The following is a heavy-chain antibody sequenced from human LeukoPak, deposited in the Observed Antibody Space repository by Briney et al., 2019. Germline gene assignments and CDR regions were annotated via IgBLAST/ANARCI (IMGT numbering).Heavy chain of an antibody. J-gene: IGHJ4*02. CDR1: GGSISSYY. D-gene: IGHD6-19*01. CDR3: ARGDQPAGYFDY. Sequence: SETLSLTCTVSGGSISSYYWSWIRQPPGKGLEWIGYIYTSGSTNYNPSLKSRVTISVDTSKNQFSLKLSSVTAAGTAVYYRARGDQPAGYFDYWGQGTLVTVSS. CDR2: IYTSGST. V-gene: IGHV4-4*09.